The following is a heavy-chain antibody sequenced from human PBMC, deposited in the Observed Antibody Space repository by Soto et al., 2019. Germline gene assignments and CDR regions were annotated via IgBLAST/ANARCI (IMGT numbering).Heavy chain of an antibody. V-gene: IGHV4-39*01. J-gene: IGHJ4*02. D-gene: IGHD1-20*01. Sequence: SETLSLTCTVSGGSISSYYWGWIRQPPGKGLEWIGNIYYSGNTYYNPSLQSRVTISVDTSKNQFSLKLTSATDADTAVYYCARRITRPERFDYWGQGALVTGSS. CDR3: ARRITRPERFDY. CDR2: IYYSGNT. CDR1: GGSISSYY.